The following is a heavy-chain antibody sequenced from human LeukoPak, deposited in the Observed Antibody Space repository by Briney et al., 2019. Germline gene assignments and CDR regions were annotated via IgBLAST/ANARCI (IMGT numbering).Heavy chain of an antibody. CDR2: IYYSGST. V-gene: IGHV4-59*01. CDR1: GGSISSYY. Sequence: SETLSLTCTVSGGSISSYYWSWIRQPPGKGLEWIGYIYYSGSTNYNPSLKSRVTISVDTSKSQFSLKLTSATAADTAVYYCARDRGGVGYFDYWGQGTLVTVSS. D-gene: IGHD1-26*01. J-gene: IGHJ4*02. CDR3: ARDRGGVGYFDY.